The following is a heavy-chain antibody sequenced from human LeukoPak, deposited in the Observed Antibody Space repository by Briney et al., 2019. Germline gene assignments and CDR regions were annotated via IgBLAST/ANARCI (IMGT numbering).Heavy chain of an antibody. CDR2: MYYSWSS. CDR3: ARAHYYGSGSPDAFDI. CDR1: NGSVSSNDYS. V-gene: IGHV4-30-4*01. Sequence: PSETLSLTCTVSNGSVSSNDYSWRWVRQPPGRGLEWIGYMYYSWSSYYSPSLKSRVTISVDTSKNRFSLKLSSVTAADTAVYYCARAHYYGSGSPDAFDIWGQGTLVTVFS. J-gene: IGHJ3*02. D-gene: IGHD3-10*01.